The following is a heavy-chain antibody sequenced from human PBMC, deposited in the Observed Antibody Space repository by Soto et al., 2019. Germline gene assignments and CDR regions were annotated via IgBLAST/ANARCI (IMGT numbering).Heavy chain of an antibody. CDR2: IWYDGSNK. CDR1: GFTFSSYG. Sequence: PGVSLRLSCAASGFTFSSYGMHWVRQAPGKGLEWVAVIWYDGSNKYYADSVKGRFTISRDNSKNTLYLQMNSLRAEDTAVYYCARGPAMDHYGMDVWGQGTTVTVSS. CDR3: ARGPAMDHYGMDV. D-gene: IGHD5-18*01. V-gene: IGHV3-33*01. J-gene: IGHJ6*02.